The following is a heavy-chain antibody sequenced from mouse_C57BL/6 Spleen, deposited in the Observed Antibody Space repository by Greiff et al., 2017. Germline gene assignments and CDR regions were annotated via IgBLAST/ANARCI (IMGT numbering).Heavy chain of an antibody. Sequence: QVQLQQSGAELVRPGASVTLSCKASGYTFTDYEMHWVKQTPVHGLEWIGAIDPETGGTAYNQKFKGKAILTADKSSSTAYMELRSLTSEDSAVYYCTREVGYYGSSLYDFDDWGQGTTLTVAS. D-gene: IGHD1-1*01. CDR3: TREVGYYGSSLYDFDD. J-gene: IGHJ2*01. CDR2: IDPETGGT. V-gene: IGHV1-15*01. CDR1: GYTFTDYE.